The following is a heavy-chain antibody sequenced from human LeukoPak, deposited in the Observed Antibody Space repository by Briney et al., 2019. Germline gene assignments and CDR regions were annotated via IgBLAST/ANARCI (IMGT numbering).Heavy chain of an antibody. V-gene: IGHV3-9*01. CDR2: ISWNSGSI. CDR3: AKSAAGEKDYGDYVYYFDY. D-gene: IGHD4-17*01. Sequence: GRSLRLSCAASGFTFDDYAMHWVWQAPGKGLEWVSGISWNSGSIGYADSVKGRFTISRDNAKNSLYLQMNSLRAEDTALYYCAKSAAGEKDYGDYVYYFDYWGQGTLVTVSS. CDR1: GFTFDDYA. J-gene: IGHJ4*02.